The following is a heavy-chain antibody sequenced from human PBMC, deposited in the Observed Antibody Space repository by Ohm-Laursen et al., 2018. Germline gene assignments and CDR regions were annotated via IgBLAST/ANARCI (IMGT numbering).Heavy chain of an antibody. CDR1: GFTFSSYG. CDR2: IWYDGSNK. J-gene: IGHJ3*02. CDR3: ARAKITMIRGIRPDAFDI. D-gene: IGHD3-22*01. Sequence: SLRLSCAASGFTFSSYGMHWVRQAPGKGLEWVAVIWYDGSNKYYADSVKGRFTISRDNSKNTLYLQMNSLRAEDTAVYYCARAKITMIRGIRPDAFDIWGQGTLVTVSS. V-gene: IGHV3-33*01.